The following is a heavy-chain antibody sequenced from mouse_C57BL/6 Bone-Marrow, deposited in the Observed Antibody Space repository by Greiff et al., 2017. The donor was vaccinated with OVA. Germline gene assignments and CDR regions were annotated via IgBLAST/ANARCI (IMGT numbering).Heavy chain of an antibody. V-gene: IGHV1-64*01. CDR1: GYTFTSYW. J-gene: IGHJ3*01. CDR2: IHPNSGST. D-gene: IGHD4-1*01. CDR3: ARRRKTGDWFAY. Sequence: QVQLQPPGAELVKPGASVKLSCKASGYTFTSYWMHWVKQRPGQGLEWIGMIHPNSGSTNYNEKFKSKATLTVDKSSSTAYMQLSSLTSEDSAVYYCARRRKTGDWFAYWGQGTLVTVSA.